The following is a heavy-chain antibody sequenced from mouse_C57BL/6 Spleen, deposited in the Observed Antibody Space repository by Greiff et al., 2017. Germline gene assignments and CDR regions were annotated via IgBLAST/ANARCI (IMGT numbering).Heavy chain of an antibody. CDR2: IYPGSGST. Sequence: QVQLQQPGAELVKPGASVQMSCKASGYTFTSYWITWVKQRPGQGLEWIGDIYPGSGSTNYNEKFKSKATLTVDTSSSTAYMQLSSLTSEDFAVYYCARMGDYDRTWFAYWGQGTLVTVSA. V-gene: IGHV1-55*01. CDR3: ARMGDYDRTWFAY. D-gene: IGHD2-4*01. J-gene: IGHJ3*01. CDR1: GYTFTSYW.